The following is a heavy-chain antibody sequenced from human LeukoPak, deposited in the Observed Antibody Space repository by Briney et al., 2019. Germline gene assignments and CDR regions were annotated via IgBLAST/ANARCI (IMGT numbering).Heavy chain of an antibody. J-gene: IGHJ5*02. CDR1: GFTFSSYG. Sequence: GGSLRLSCAASGFTFSSYGMHWGRQAPGKGLEWVAVISYDGSNKYYADSVKGRFTISRDNSKNTLYLQMNSLRAEDTAVYYCAKDRFDYGGKVPNWFDPWGQGTLVTVSS. CDR3: AKDRFDYGGKVPNWFDP. CDR2: ISYDGSNK. V-gene: IGHV3-30*18. D-gene: IGHD4-23*01.